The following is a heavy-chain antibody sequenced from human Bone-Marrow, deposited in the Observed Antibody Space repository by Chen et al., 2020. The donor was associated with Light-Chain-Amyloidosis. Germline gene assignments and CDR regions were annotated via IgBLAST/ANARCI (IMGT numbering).Heavy chain of an antibody. CDR1: GYTSPNYW. CDR3: ARRRDGYNFDY. J-gene: IGHJ4*02. D-gene: IGHD5-12*01. V-gene: IGHV5-51*01. Sequence: EVQLEQSGPEVKKPGESLKISGKGYGYTSPNYWIGWVRQMPGKGLEWMGVIYPDDSDARYSPSFEGQVTISADKSITTAYLQWRSLKASDTAMYYCARRRDGYNFDYWGQGTLVTVSS. CDR2: IYPDDSDA.